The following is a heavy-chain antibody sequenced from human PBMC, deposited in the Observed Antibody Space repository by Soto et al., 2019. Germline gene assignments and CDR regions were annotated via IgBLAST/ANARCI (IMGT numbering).Heavy chain of an antibody. J-gene: IGHJ4*02. V-gene: IGHV3-33*01. CDR1: GFTFSSYG. Sequence: QVQLVESGGGVVQPGRSLRLSCAASGFTFSSYGMHWVRQAPGKGLEWVAVIWYDGSNKYYADSVKGRFTISRDNSKNTLYLQMSSLNAADTAVAYCARDWGAQAAENYFDYWGQGTLVTVSS. CDR2: IWYDGSNK. D-gene: IGHD6-13*01. CDR3: ARDWGAQAAENYFDY.